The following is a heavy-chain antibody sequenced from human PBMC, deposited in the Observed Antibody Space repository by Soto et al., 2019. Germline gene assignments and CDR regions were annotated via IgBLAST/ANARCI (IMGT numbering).Heavy chain of an antibody. Sequence: GESLKISCKGSGYSFTSYWIGWARQMPGKGLEWMGIIYPGDSDTRYSPSFQGQVTISADKSISTAYLQWSSLKASDTAMYYCARLTGGTRRWLPDYFDYWGQGTLVTVSS. CDR1: GYSFTSYW. D-gene: IGHD5-12*01. V-gene: IGHV5-51*01. CDR3: ARLTGGTRRWLPDYFDY. CDR2: IYPGDSDT. J-gene: IGHJ4*02.